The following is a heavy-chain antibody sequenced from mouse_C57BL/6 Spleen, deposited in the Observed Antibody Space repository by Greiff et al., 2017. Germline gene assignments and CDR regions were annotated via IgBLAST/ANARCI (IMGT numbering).Heavy chain of an antibody. CDR1: GYAFSSSW. D-gene: IGHD2-3*01. Sequence: VKLVESGPELVKPGASVKISCKASGYAFSSSWLNWVKQRPGKGLEWIGRIYPGDGDTNYNGKFKGKATLTADKSSSTAYMQLSSLTSEDSAVYFCARAEDGYLDYWGQGTTLTVSS. CDR3: ARAEDGYLDY. V-gene: IGHV1-82*01. CDR2: IYPGDGDT. J-gene: IGHJ2*01.